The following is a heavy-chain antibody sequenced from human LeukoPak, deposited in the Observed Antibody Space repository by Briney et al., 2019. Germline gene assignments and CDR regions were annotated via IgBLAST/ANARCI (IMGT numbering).Heavy chain of an antibody. Sequence: GGSLRLSCAASGFTFTTYWMGWVRQAPGKGLEWVSYISSSGSTIYYADSVKGRFTISRDNAKNSLYLQMNSLRAEDTAVYYCARDYGGSSPFDYWGQGTLVTVSS. J-gene: IGHJ4*02. CDR1: GFTFTTYW. D-gene: IGHD4-23*01. V-gene: IGHV3-48*04. CDR2: ISSSGSTI. CDR3: ARDYGGSSPFDY.